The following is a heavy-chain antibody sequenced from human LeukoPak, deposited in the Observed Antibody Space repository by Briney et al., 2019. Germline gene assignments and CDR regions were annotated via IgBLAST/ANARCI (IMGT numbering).Heavy chain of an antibody. CDR1: GFTFSSYG. CDR2: IWYDGSNK. V-gene: IGHV3-33*06. CDR3: AKGSGNYYYILDY. D-gene: IGHD3-10*01. Sequence: AGGSLRLSCVVSGFTFSSYGMHWVRRAPGKGLEWVSIIWYDGSNKYYADSVKGRFTISRDNSKNTLYLQMNSLRAEDTAVYYCAKGSGNYYYILDYWGQGTLVTVSS. J-gene: IGHJ4*02.